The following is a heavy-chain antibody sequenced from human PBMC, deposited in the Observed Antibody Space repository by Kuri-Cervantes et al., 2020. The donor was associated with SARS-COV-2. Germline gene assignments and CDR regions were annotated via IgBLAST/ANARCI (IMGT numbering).Heavy chain of an antibody. V-gene: IGHV3-21*01. D-gene: IGHD6-19*01. CDR3: ARAGSSGWYWFDP. J-gene: IGHJ5*02. CDR1: GFTFSSYS. CDR2: ISSSSSYI. Sequence: GESLKISCAASGFTFSSYSMNWVRQAPGKGLEWVSSISSSSSYIYYADSVKGRFTIPRDNAKNSLYLQMNSLRAEDTAVYYCARAGSSGWYWFDPWGQGTLVTVSS.